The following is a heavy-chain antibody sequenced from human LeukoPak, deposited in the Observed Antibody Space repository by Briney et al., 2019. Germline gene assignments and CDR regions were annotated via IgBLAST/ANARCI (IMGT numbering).Heavy chain of an antibody. CDR2: IYHSGST. J-gene: IGHJ5*02. CDR1: GYSISSGYY. Sequence: SETLSLTCTVSGYSISSGYYWGWIRQPPGKGLEWIGSIYHSGSTYYNPSLKSRVTISVDTSKNQFSLKLSSVTAADTAVYYCARESRVGTMVRGVIITKVWFDPWGQGTLVTVSS. D-gene: IGHD3-10*01. V-gene: IGHV4-38-2*02. CDR3: ARESRVGTMVRGVIITKVWFDP.